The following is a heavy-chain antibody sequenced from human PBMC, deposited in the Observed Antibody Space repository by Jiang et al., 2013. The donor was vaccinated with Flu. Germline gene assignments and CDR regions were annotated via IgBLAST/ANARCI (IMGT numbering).Heavy chain of an antibody. CDR3: AKARGLELWNYFFDY. V-gene: IGHV3-23*01. D-gene: IGHD3-16*01. CDR1: GFPFSNFA. Sequence: QLLESGGTLVQPGESLRLSCAASGFPFSNFAMSWVRQAPGKGLEWVSGIIDNGDSTYYAESVKGRFTISRDNSKNTLYLQMNSLRAGDTALYFCAKARGLELWNYFFDYWGQGTLVTVSS. J-gene: IGHJ4*02. CDR2: IIDNGDST.